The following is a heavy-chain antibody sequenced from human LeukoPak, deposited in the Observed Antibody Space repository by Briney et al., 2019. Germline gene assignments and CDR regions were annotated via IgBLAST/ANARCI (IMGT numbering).Heavy chain of an antibody. CDR3: ARGASGWGADIEDY. V-gene: IGHV3-21*01. J-gene: IGHJ4*02. CDR1: GFTFSSYS. Sequence: PGGSLRLSCAASGFTFSSYSMNWVRQAPGKGLEWVSSISSSSSYIYYADSVKGRFTISRDNAKNSLYLQMNSLRAEDTAVYYCARGASGWGADIEDYWGQGTLVTVSS. D-gene: IGHD1-26*01. CDR2: ISSSSSYI.